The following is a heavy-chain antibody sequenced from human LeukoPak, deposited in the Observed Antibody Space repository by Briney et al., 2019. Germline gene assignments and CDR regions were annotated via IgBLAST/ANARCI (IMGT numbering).Heavy chain of an antibody. CDR1: GYTFISYY. D-gene: IGHD3-22*01. V-gene: IGHV1-46*01. J-gene: IGHJ4*02. CDR3: ARDPYYYDSSGYYYSFDY. CDR2: INPSGGST. Sequence: ASVKVSCKASGYTFISYYMHWVRQAPGQGLEWMGIINPSGGSTSYAQKFQGRVTMTRDTSTSTVYMELSSLRSEDTAVYYCARDPYYYDSSGYYYSFDYWGQGTLVTVSS.